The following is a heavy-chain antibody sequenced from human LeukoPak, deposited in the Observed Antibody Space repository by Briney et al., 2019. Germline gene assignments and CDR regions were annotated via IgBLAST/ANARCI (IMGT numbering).Heavy chain of an antibody. CDR2: IIPIFGTA. D-gene: IGHD6-19*01. CDR1: GGTFSSYA. CDR3: ARDQGIAVAGNNWCDP. J-gene: IGHJ5*02. Sequence: SVKVSCKASGGTFSSYAISWVRQAPGEGLEWMGRIIPIFGTANYAQKFQGRVTITTDESTSKAYMELSSLRSEDTAVYYLARDQGIAVAGNNWCDPWGQGTLVTVSS. V-gene: IGHV1-69*05.